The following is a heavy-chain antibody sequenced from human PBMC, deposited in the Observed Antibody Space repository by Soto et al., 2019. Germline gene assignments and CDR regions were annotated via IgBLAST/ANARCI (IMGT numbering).Heavy chain of an antibody. V-gene: IGHV3-48*02. Sequence: HPGGSLRLSCAASGFTFSNYNMNWVRQAPGKGLEWLSCIRAGSDMIYYARSVKGRFTVSRDNAKNSLDLQMNSLRDEDTAVYYCARDGESSSSSDFDYWGQGTLVTVSS. J-gene: IGHJ4*02. CDR2: IRAGSDMI. CDR3: ARDGESSSSSDFDY. CDR1: GFTFSNYN. D-gene: IGHD6-6*01.